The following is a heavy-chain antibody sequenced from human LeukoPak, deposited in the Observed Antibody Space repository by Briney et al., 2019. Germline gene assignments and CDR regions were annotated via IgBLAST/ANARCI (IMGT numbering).Heavy chain of an antibody. Sequence: SETLSLTCTVSGGSISTSGFYWGWLRHPPGTGLEWIGTIYYSGSTYYNPSLKSRVTVSVDTSKNQFSLRLTSVTAADTAVYYCARMYYYDSSGHYGYNWFDPWGQGTLVTVSS. J-gene: IGHJ5*02. D-gene: IGHD3-22*01. V-gene: IGHV4-39*01. CDR2: IYYSGST. CDR3: ARMYYYDSSGHYGYNWFDP. CDR1: GGSISTSGFY.